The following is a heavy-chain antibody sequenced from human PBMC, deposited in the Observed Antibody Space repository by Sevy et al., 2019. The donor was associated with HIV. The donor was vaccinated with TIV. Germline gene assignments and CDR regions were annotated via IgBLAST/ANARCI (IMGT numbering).Heavy chain of an antibody. CDR1: GGTFSSYA. CDR2: IIPIFGTA. D-gene: IGHD3-22*01. V-gene: IGHV1-69*13. CDR3: AGDLFRWTEYDSSGYYQYLNWFDP. J-gene: IGHJ5*02. Sequence: ASVKVSCKASGGTFSSYAISWVRQAPGQGLEWMGGIIPIFGTANYAQKFQGRVTITADESTSTTYMELSSLRSEDTAGYYCAGDLFRWTEYDSSGYYQYLNWFDPWGQGTLVTVSS.